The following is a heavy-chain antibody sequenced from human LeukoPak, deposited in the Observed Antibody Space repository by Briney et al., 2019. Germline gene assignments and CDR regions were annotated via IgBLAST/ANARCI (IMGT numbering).Heavy chain of an antibody. CDR1: GFTFSNYW. V-gene: IGHV3-74*01. J-gene: IGHJ4*02. Sequence: GGSLRLSCAASGFTFSNYWMHWVRQAPGKGLVYVSRINSDGSSANYADSVQGRFTISRDNAKNTLYLEMNSLRADDMAVYYCARPVTGTYAPLEYWGQGTLVTVSS. CDR3: ARPVTGTYAPLEY. D-gene: IGHD1-1*01. CDR2: INSDGSSA.